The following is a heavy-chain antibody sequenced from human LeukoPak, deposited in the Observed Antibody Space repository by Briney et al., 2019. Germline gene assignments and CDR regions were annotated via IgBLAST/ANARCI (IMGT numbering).Heavy chain of an antibody. V-gene: IGHV4-59*08. J-gene: IGHJ4*02. CDR2: IYYSGST. CDR3: ASNYYGSGSLDY. D-gene: IGHD3-10*01. Sequence: PSETLSLTCTVSGGSISSYYWSWIRQPPGKGLEWIGHIYYSGSTNYNPSLKSRVTISVDTSKNQFSLKLNPVTAADTAVYYCASNYYGSGSLDYWGQGNLVTVSS. CDR1: GGSISSYY.